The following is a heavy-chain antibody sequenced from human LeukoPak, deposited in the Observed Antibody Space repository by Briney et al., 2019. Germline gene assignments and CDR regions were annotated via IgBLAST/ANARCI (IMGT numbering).Heavy chain of an antibody. CDR1: GSSFNTYY. CDR3: ARDIVYLIDEDYG. J-gene: IGHJ4*02. Sequence: SETLSLTCSVSGSSFNTYYWSWVRQPAGKGLEWIGRIHTSGSADYSPSLQSRVTISVDMSKKEFSLKLTSVTAADTAVYYCARDIVYLIDEDYGWGQGILVTVSS. CDR2: IHTSGSA. D-gene: IGHD4-17*01. V-gene: IGHV4-4*07.